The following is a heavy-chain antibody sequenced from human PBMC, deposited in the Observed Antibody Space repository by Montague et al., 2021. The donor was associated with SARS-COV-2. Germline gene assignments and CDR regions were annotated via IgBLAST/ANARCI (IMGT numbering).Heavy chain of an antibody. D-gene: IGHD3-22*01. J-gene: IGHJ3*02. CDR3: ARESRITMLVVVITSAFDI. Sequence: SLRLSCAAPGFTFSSYEMNWVRQAPGKGLEWVSYISSSGGTTFYADSVRGRFTISRDNAKNSLYLQMNSLRAEDTAVYYCARESRITMLVVVITSAFDIWGQGTMVTVSS. V-gene: IGHV3-48*03. CDR2: ISSSGGTT. CDR1: GFTFSSYE.